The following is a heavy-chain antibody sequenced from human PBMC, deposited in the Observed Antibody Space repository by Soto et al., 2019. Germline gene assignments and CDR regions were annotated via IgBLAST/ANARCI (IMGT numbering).Heavy chain of an antibody. Sequence: GSGPTLVNPTQTLTLTCTFSGFSLSTSGVGVGWIRQPPGKALEWLALIYWDDDKRYSPSLKSRLTITKDTSKNQVVLTMTNMDPVDTATYYCAHNQVVPYDFWSGYYTRPSWFDPWGQGTLVTVSS. J-gene: IGHJ5*02. CDR3: AHNQVVPYDFWSGYYTRPSWFDP. CDR1: GFSLSTSGVG. D-gene: IGHD3-3*01. V-gene: IGHV2-5*02. CDR2: IYWDDDK.